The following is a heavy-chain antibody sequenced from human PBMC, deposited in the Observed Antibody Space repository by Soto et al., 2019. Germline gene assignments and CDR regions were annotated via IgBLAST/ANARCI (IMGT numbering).Heavy chain of an antibody. CDR3: AKCGGLGTPRGSGTCYCPIDY. CDR2: FSGSGGST. V-gene: IGHV3-23*01. CDR1: GFTFSSYA. J-gene: IGHJ4*02. D-gene: IGHD2-15*01. Sequence: EVQLLESGGGLVQPGGSLRLSCAASGFTFSSYAMSWLRQAPGKGLEWVSCFSGSGGSTYYADSVKGRFTISRDNSKNTLYVQMNSLRADDTAVYYCAKCGGLGTPRGSGTCYCPIDYWGQGTLVTVSS.